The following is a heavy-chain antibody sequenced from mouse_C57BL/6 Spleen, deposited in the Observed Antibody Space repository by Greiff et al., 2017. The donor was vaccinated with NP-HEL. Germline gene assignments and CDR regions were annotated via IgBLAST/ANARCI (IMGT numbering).Heavy chain of an antibody. V-gene: IGHV1-53*01. CDR1: GYTFTSYW. CDR3: ARSLSTSYSNTFYAMDY. Sequence: QVQLQQPGTELVKPGASVKLSCKASGYTFTSYWMHWVKQRPGQGLEWIGNINPSNGGTNYNEKFKSKATLTVDKSSSTAYMQLSSLTSEDSAVYYCARSLSTSYSNTFYAMDYWGQGTSVTVSS. CDR2: INPSNGGT. D-gene: IGHD2-5*01. J-gene: IGHJ4*01.